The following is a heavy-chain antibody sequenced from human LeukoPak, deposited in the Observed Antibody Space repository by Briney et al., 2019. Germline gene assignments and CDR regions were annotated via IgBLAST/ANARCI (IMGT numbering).Heavy chain of an antibody. CDR1: GGSISSYY. CDR2: IYYSGST. J-gene: IGHJ4*02. D-gene: IGHD2-2*01. Sequence: SETLSPTCTVSGGSISSYYWSWIRQPPGKGLEWIGYIYYSGSTNYNPSLKSRVTISVDTSKNQFSLKLSSVTAADTAVYYCARMPDYWGQGTLVTVSS. V-gene: IGHV4-59*01. CDR3: ARMPDY.